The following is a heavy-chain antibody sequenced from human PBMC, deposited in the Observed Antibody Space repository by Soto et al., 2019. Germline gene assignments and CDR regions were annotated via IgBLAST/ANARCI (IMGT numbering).Heavy chain of an antibody. CDR1: GGSITNYY. V-gene: IGHV4-59*01. CDR2: MYYSGNT. CDR3: LGGLSELGRIDF. D-gene: IGHD3-16*01. Sequence: LSLTCTASGGSITNYYWSWIRQPPGKRLEYIGYMYYSGNTYYNPSLKSRVTISGDASKNQFSLKLRSVTAADTAVYYCLGGLSELGRIDFWGQGTMVPV. J-gene: IGHJ4*02.